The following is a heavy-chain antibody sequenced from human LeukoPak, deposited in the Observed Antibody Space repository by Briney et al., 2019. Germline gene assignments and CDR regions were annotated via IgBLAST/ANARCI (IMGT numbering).Heavy chain of an antibody. CDR1: GFTFSSYG. D-gene: IGHD5-18*01. CDR2: ISYDGSNK. CDR3: AKDIRGAAAIDTPFDY. Sequence: PGRSLRLSCAASGFTFSSYGMHWVRQAPGKGLEWVAVISYDGSNKYYADSVKGRFTISRDNSKNTLYLQMNSLRAEDTALYYCAKDIRGAAAIDTPFDYWGQGTLVTVSS. V-gene: IGHV3-30*18. J-gene: IGHJ4*02.